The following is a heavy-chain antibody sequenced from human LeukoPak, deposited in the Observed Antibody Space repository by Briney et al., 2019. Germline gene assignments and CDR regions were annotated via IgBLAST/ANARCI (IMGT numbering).Heavy chain of an antibody. V-gene: IGHV3-30*01. CDR2: ISYDGSNK. CDR1: GFTFSSYA. Sequence: GGSLRLSCAASGFTFSSYAMHWVRQAPGKGLEWVAVISYDGSNKYYADSVKGRFTISRDNSKNTLYLQMNSLRAEDTAVYYCTLLSVDYWGQGTLVTVSS. D-gene: IGHD2-15*01. CDR3: TLLSVDY. J-gene: IGHJ4*02.